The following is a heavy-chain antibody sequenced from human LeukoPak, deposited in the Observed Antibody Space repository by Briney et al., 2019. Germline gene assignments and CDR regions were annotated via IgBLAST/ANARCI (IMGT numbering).Heavy chain of an antibody. J-gene: IGHJ4*02. CDR3: AKTGGDWLLSRLDY. D-gene: IGHD3-9*01. Sequence: GGSLRLSCAASGFTFSSYAMSWVRQAPGKGLEWVSAISGSGGSTYYADSVKGRFTISRDNSRNTLYLQMNSLRAEDTAVYYCAKTGGDWLLSRLDYWGQGTLVTVSS. CDR2: ISGSGGST. V-gene: IGHV3-23*01. CDR1: GFTFSSYA.